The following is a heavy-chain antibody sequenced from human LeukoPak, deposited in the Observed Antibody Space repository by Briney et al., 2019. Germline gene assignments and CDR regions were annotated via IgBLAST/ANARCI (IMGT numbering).Heavy chain of an antibody. CDR3: VRGPYGASISKWFDP. V-gene: IGHV4-59*01. J-gene: IGHJ5*02. Sequence: SETLSLTCTVSRGSTSGYSWSWIRQSPGGGLEWIGYIYYSGDTAYNPSLRSRVTMSVDTSKNQFSLQLRSMTTADTAVYYCVRGPYGASISKWFDPWGQGTQVIVSP. CDR1: RGSTSGYS. D-gene: IGHD4/OR15-4a*01. CDR2: IYYSGDT.